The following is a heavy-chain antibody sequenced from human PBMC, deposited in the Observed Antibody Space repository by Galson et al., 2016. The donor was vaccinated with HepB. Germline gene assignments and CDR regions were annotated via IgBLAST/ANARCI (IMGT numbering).Heavy chain of an antibody. CDR1: GGSIISNGYY. CDR2: IYYSGTT. D-gene: IGHD2-8*01. Sequence: ETLSLTCTVSGGSIISNGYYWGWVRQPPGKGLEWIGTIYYSGTTYYNPSLKSRVTMSVDTSTNQFSLKLASVTAADTAVYYCARRNVAPFDFWGQGTLVTVSS. J-gene: IGHJ4*02. CDR3: ARRNVAPFDF. V-gene: IGHV4-39*01.